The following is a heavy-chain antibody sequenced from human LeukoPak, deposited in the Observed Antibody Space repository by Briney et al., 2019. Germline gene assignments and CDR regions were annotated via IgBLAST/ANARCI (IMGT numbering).Heavy chain of an antibody. CDR3: ATRRGRYGMDV. CDR2: INHSGNT. J-gene: IGHJ6*04. Sequence: SETLSLTCAVYGGSFSGYYWSWIRQPPGKGREWIGEINHSGNTNYNPSLKRRVTISVDTSRNQFSLKLSSVTAADTAVYYCATRRGRYGMDVWGKGTTVTVSS. CDR1: GGSFSGYY. V-gene: IGHV4-34*01.